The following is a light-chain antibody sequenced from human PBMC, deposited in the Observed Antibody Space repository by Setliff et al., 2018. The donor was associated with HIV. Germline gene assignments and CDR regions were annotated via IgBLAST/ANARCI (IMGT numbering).Light chain of an antibody. Sequence: ALTQPASVSGSPGQSITIPCTGTSSDIGRYNSVSWYQQNPGKAPKLLIYDVSKRPSGVPDRFSGSKSGNTASLTISGLQAEDETDYYCCSYAGTYTHYVFGTGTKGTVL. CDR1: SSDIGRYNS. CDR2: DVS. V-gene: IGLV2-11*01. J-gene: IGLJ1*01. CDR3: CSYAGTYTHYV.